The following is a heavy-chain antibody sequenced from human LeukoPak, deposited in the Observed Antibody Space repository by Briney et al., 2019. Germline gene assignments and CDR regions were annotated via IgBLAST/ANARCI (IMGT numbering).Heavy chain of an antibody. Sequence: SETLSLTCTVSGGSISSSSYYWGWIRQPPGKGLEWIGSIYYSGSTYYNPSLKSRVTISVDTSKNQFSLKLSSVTAVDTAVYYCARHNRYGDYAQFGYWGQGTLVTVSS. CDR3: ARHNRYGDYAQFGY. D-gene: IGHD4-17*01. CDR2: IYYSGST. V-gene: IGHV4-39*01. CDR1: GGSISSSSYY. J-gene: IGHJ4*02.